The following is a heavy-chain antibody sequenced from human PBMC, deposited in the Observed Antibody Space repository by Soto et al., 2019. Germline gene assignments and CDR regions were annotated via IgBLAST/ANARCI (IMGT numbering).Heavy chain of an antibody. Sequence: EVQVVESGGDLVKPGGSLRLSCAASGFTFSKAWMNWVRQAPGKGLEWVGRIKSRSDRGTTDYAAPVKGRFTISRDDSKNTLYPHMNSVKTEDTAVYYCTTDCSSTRCYDWSAFDFWGQGAVVTV. CDR2: IKSRSDRGTT. D-gene: IGHD2-2*01. J-gene: IGHJ3*01. V-gene: IGHV3-15*05. CDR1: GFTFSKAW. CDR3: TTDCSSTRCYDWSAFDF.